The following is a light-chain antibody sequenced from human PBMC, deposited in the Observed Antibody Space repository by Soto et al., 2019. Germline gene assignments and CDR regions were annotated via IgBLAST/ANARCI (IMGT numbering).Light chain of an antibody. V-gene: IGKV3-15*01. Sequence: EIVMTQSPATLSVSPGERATLSCRASQSVSSDIAWYRQKPGQAPRLLIYGASARATGIPARFSGSGSGTEFTLTISSLQSEDFAVYYCQQYNNWRTFGQGTKLEI. CDR1: QSVSSD. CDR2: GAS. J-gene: IGKJ2*01. CDR3: QQYNNWRT.